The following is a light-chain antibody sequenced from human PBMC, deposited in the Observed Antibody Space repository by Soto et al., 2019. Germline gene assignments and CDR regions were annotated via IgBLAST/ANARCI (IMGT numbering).Light chain of an antibody. Sequence: DIQMTQSPSSLSASVGDRVTITCQASQNINNYLNWYHQKPGKAPKLLIYAASSLQSGVPSRFSGSGSGTDFTLTISSLQPEDFATYYCQQSYSTPLTFGGGTKVDIK. CDR3: QQSYSTPLT. J-gene: IGKJ4*01. V-gene: IGKV1-39*01. CDR2: AAS. CDR1: QNINNY.